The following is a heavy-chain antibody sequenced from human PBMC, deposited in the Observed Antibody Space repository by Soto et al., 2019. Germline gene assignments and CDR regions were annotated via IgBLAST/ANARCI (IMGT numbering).Heavy chain of an antibody. CDR3: AKGSLVYGDVSLFDY. D-gene: IGHD3-10*01. CDR1: GFTFSSYA. Sequence: EVQLLESGGGLVQPGGSLRLSCAASGFTFSSYAMSWVRQAPGKGLEWVSAISGSGGSKYYADSVKGRFTISRDNSKNTLYLQMNSLRAEDTAVYYCAKGSLVYGDVSLFDYWGQGTLVTVSS. CDR2: ISGSGGSK. J-gene: IGHJ4*02. V-gene: IGHV3-23*01.